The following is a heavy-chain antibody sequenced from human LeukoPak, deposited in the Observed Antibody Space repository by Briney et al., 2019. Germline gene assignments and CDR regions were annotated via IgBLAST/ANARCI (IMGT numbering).Heavy chain of an antibody. CDR2: INQDGTEK. CDR1: GFSFSSDW. D-gene: IGHD5-24*01. V-gene: IGHV3-7*01. CDR3: ARTKEMATISYFDS. Sequence: GGSLRLSCAVSGFSFSSDWMSWVRQTPGKGLEWVAYINQDGTEKGYVDSVKGRLTISRDNAKNSLYLQMNSLRAEDTAVYYCARTKEMATISYFDSWGQGTLVTVSS. J-gene: IGHJ4*02.